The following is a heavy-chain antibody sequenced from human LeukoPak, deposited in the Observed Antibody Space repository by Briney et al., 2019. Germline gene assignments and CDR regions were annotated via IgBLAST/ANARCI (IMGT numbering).Heavy chain of an antibody. J-gene: IGHJ6*03. Sequence: GASVKVSCKASGYTFTGYYMHWVRQAPGQGLEWMGWINPNSGGTNYALKFQGRVTMTRDTSISTAYMELSRLRSDDTAVYYCARDPHPPMGSYYYYYYYMDVWGKGTTVTVSS. CDR3: ARDPHPPMGSYYYYYYYMDV. CDR2: INPNSGGT. D-gene: IGHD3-10*01. V-gene: IGHV1-2*02. CDR1: GYTFTGYY.